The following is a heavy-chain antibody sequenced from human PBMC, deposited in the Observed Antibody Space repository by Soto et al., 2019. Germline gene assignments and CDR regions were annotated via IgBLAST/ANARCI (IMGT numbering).Heavy chain of an antibody. J-gene: IGHJ3*02. CDR2: IYPGDSDT. CDR3: ARSGDGGITMVRGVQGDAFDI. Sequence: PGESLKISCKGSGYSFTSYWIGWVRQMPGKGLEWMGIIYPGDSDTRYSPSFQGQVTISADKSISTAYLQWSSLKASDTAMYYCARSGDGGITMVRGVQGDAFDIWGQGTMVTVSS. CDR1: GYSFTSYW. V-gene: IGHV5-51*01. D-gene: IGHD3-10*01.